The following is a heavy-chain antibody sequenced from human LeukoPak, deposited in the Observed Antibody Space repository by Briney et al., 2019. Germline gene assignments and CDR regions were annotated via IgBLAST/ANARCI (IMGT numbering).Heavy chain of an antibody. J-gene: IGHJ4*02. CDR3: ARNYADNPALGY. CDR2: INHSGST. V-gene: IGHV4-34*01. D-gene: IGHD1-7*01. CDR1: GGSFSGYY. Sequence: PSETLSLTCAVYGGSFSGYYWSWIRQPPGKGLEWIGEINHSGSTNYNPSLKSRVTISVDTSKNQFSLKLSSVTAADTAVYYCARNYADNPALGYWGQGTLVTVSS.